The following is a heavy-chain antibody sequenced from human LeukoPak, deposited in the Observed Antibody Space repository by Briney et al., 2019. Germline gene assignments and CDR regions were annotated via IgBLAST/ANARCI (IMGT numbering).Heavy chain of an antibody. CDR3: ARGPGIPVVGMDY. D-gene: IGHD6-19*01. Sequence: SQTLSLTCTVAGASVTNRSYYWGWIRQPAGKGLEWIGRVQNRGSTSYSPSLKSRVTMSIDTSKNQFSLRLSSVTAADTAVYYCARGPGIPVVGMDYWGLGTLVTVSS. J-gene: IGHJ4*02. CDR1: GASVTNRSYY. CDR2: VQNRGST. V-gene: IGHV4-61*02.